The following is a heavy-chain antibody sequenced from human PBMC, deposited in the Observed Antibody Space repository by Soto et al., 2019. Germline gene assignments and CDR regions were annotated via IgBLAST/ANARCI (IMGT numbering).Heavy chain of an antibody. CDR1: GGSISSSSYY. Sequence: QLQLQESGPGLVKPSETLSLTCTVSGGSISSSSYYWGWIRQPPGKGLEGIGSIYYSGSTYYNPSLKSRVTISVDTSKNQFSLKLSSVTAADTAVYYCARIKYAVAGYRWYFDLWGRGTLVTVSS. CDR3: ARIKYAVAGYRWYFDL. CDR2: IYYSGST. J-gene: IGHJ2*01. D-gene: IGHD6-19*01. V-gene: IGHV4-39*01.